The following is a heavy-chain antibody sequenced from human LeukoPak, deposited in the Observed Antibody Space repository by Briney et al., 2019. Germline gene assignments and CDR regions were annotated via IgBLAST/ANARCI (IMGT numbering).Heavy chain of an antibody. Sequence: ASVQVSCKASGYTFTSYDINWVRQATGQGLEWMGWMNPNSGNTGYAQKFQGRVTMTRNTSISTAYMELSSLRSEDTAVYYCARVGYYDFWSGYNFDYWGQGTLVTVSS. CDR3: ARVGYYDFWSGYNFDY. V-gene: IGHV1-8*01. D-gene: IGHD3-3*01. CDR1: GYTFTSYD. J-gene: IGHJ4*02. CDR2: MNPNSGNT.